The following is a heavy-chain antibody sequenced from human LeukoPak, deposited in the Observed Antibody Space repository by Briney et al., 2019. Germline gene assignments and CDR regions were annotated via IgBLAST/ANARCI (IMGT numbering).Heavy chain of an antibody. D-gene: IGHD5-18*01. CDR3: AKVRGYSYGYVLNDPYYFDY. CDR1: GFTFSSYA. V-gene: IGHV3-23*01. J-gene: IGHJ4*02. CDR2: ISGSGGST. Sequence: GGSLRLSCAASGFTFSSYAMSWVRQAPGKGLEWVSAISGSGGSTYYADSVKGRFTISRDNSKNTLYLQMNSLRAEDTAVYYCAKVRGYSYGYVLNDPYYFDYWGQGTLVTVSS.